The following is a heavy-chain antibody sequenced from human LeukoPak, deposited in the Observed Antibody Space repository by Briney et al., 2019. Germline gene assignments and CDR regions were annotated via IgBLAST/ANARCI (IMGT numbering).Heavy chain of an antibody. D-gene: IGHD5-18*01. CDR2: IKQDGSEK. J-gene: IGHJ4*02. CDR1: GFTFSSYW. CDR3: ARDAASAMVGFFDY. V-gene: IGHV3-7*01. Sequence: GGSLRLSCAASGFTFSSYWMSWVRQAPGEGLEWVANIKQDGSEKYYVDSVKGRFTISRDNAKNSLYLQMNSLRAEDTAVYYCARDAASAMVGFFDYWGQGTLVTVSS.